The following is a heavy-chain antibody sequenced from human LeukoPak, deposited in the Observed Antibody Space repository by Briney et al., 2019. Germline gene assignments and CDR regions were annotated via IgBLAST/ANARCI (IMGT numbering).Heavy chain of an antibody. J-gene: IGHJ4*02. Sequence: TGGSLRLSCAASGFTFSSYGMHWVRQAPGKGLEWVAFIRYDGSNKYYADSVKGRFTISRDNSKNTLYLQMNSLRAEDTAVYYCAKTIQLWLRLLFDYWGQGTLVSVSS. CDR1: GFTFSSYG. CDR2: IRYDGSNK. D-gene: IGHD5-18*01. V-gene: IGHV3-30*02. CDR3: AKTIQLWLRLLFDY.